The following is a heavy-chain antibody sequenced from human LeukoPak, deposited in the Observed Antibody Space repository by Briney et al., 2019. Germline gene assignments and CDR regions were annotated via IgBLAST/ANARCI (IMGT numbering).Heavy chain of an antibody. CDR2: ISYDGSNK. Sequence: PGGSLRLSCAASGFTFSSYAMHWVRQAPGKGLEWVAVISYDGSNKYYADSVKGRFTISRDNSKNTLYLQMNSLRAEDTAVYYCARGWKKLELLTGAFDIWAKGQWSPSLQ. CDR1: GFTFSSYA. CDR3: ARGWKKLELLTGAFDI. J-gene: IGHJ3*02. V-gene: IGHV3-30-3*01. D-gene: IGHD1-7*01.